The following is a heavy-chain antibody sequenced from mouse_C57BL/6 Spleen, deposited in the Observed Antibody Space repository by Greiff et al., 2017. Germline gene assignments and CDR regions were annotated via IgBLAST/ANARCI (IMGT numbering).Heavy chain of an antibody. CDR1: GYTFPSYW. Sequence: QVQLQQPGAELVKPGASVKMSCKASGYTFPSYWITWVKQRPGQGLEWIGDIYPGSGSTNYNEKFKSKATLTVDTSSSTAYMQLSSLTSEDSAVYYCARGTMVATKYYFDYWGQGTTLTVSS. V-gene: IGHV1-55*01. J-gene: IGHJ2*01. D-gene: IGHD2-2*01. CDR3: ARGTMVATKYYFDY. CDR2: IYPGSGST.